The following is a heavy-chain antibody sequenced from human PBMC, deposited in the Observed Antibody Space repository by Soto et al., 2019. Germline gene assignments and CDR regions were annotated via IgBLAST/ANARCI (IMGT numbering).Heavy chain of an antibody. CDR1: GFTFKNYN. V-gene: IGHV3-21*01. CDR2: IGGTDTFT. Sequence: EVQLVESGGGLVKPGESLRLSCVASGFTFKNYNMNWVRQAPGKGLEWVSAIGGTDTFTYYADSVKGRFSIARDNAKSSLFLQINSLRADDTPGDFWVRGGSLLGLPRWGQGPLVTVSS. D-gene: IGHD3-10*01. J-gene: IGHJ4*02. CDR3: VRGGSLLGLPR.